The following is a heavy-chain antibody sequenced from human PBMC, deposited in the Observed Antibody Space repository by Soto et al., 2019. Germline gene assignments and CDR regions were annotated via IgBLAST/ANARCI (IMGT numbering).Heavy chain of an antibody. CDR2: ISYDGSNK. CDR3: AKAATYYPGVY. J-gene: IGHJ4*02. D-gene: IGHD2-21*01. Sequence: QVQLVESGGGVVQPGRSLRLSCAASGFTFSSYGMHWVRQAPGKGLEWVAVISYDGSNKYYADSVKGRFTISRDNSKNPLYLTMNSLRAEDTAVYDCAKAATYYPGVYWGQGTLVTVSS. V-gene: IGHV3-30*18. CDR1: GFTFSSYG.